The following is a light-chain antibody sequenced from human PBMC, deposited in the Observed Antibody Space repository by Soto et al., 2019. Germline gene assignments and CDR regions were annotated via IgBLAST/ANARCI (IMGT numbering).Light chain of an antibody. CDR2: DAS. Sequence: EIVLTQSPATLSLSPGERATLSCRASQSVSSYLAWYQQKPDQAPRLLIYDASNRATGIPARFSGSGSGTDFTLTSSSLEPEDFAVYYCQQRSNWPPLTFGGGTKVEIK. V-gene: IGKV3-11*01. CDR3: QQRSNWPPLT. CDR1: QSVSSY. J-gene: IGKJ4*01.